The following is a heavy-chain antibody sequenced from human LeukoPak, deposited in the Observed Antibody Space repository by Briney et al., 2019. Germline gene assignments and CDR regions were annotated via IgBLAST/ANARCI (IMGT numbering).Heavy chain of an antibody. J-gene: IGHJ4*02. CDR1: GFTFSSYW. CDR3: ARQLTSYYGDY. D-gene: IGHD1-26*01. V-gene: IGHV3-66*04. Sequence: GGSLRLSCAASGFTFSSYWMSWVRQAPGKGLEWVSLIYSGGSTYYADSVKGRFTISRDNAKNSLSLQMNSLRAEDTAVYYCARQLTSYYGDYWGQGTLVTVSS. CDR2: IYSGGST.